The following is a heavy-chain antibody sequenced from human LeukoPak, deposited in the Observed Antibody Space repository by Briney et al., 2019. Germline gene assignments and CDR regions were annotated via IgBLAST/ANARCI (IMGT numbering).Heavy chain of an antibody. Sequence: SETLSLTCTVSGGSISSYYWSWIRQPPGKGLEWIGYIYYSGSTNYNPSLKSRVTISVGTSKNQFSLKLSSVTAADTAVYYCASRYDFWSGYHPPLYYYYYMDVWGKGTTVTVSS. CDR1: GGSISSYY. D-gene: IGHD3-3*01. CDR2: IYYSGST. J-gene: IGHJ6*03. V-gene: IGHV4-59*01. CDR3: ASRYDFWSGYHPPLYYYYYMDV.